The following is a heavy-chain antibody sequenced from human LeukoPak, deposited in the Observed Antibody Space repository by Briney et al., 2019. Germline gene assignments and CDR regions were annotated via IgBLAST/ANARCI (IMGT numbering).Heavy chain of an antibody. Sequence: SETLSLTCTVSEGSISSYYWTWIRQPPGKGLEWIGYIYNSGSANYNSSLKSRVTMSVDTSKKQLSLKLSSVTAADTAVYYCASSRNHLYYYHYGMHVWGQGTTVTVSS. CDR1: EGSISSYY. CDR2: IYNSGSA. J-gene: IGHJ6*02. V-gene: IGHV4-59*08. CDR3: ASSRNHLYYYHYGMHV.